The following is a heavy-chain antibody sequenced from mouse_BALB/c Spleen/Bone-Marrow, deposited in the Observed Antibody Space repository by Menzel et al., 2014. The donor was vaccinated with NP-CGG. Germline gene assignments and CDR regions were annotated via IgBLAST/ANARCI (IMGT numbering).Heavy chain of an antibody. Sequence: EVKLMESGGGLAQPGGSLRLSCAASGFTFSSYAMSWVRQTPEKRLEWVAYITIGGGGSYYPDTVKGRFAISRDNAENTLYLQMSSLKSEDTAIYYCTRHGGGPDYFGHWGQGTTLIVSS. CDR1: GFTFSSYA. V-gene: IGHV5-12-2*01. CDR3: TRHGGGPDYFGH. J-gene: IGHJ2*01. CDR2: ITIGGGGS.